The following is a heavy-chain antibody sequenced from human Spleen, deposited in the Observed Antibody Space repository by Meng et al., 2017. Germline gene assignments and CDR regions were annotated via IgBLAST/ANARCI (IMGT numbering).Heavy chain of an antibody. D-gene: IGHD7-27*01. CDR3: ATVGMGLDS. Sequence: QVQLQQWGAGLLKPSETLSLTGVVSGGSFSDYYWSWIRQPPGKGLEWIGEINHSGSTNYNPSLESRATISVDTSQNNLSLKLSSVTAADTAVYYCATVGMGLDSWGQGILVTVSS. J-gene: IGHJ4*02. CDR1: GGSFSDYY. CDR2: INHSGST. V-gene: IGHV4-34*01.